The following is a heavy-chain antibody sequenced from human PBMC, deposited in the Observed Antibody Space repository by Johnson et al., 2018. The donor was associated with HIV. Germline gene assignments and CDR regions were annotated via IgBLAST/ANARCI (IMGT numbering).Heavy chain of an antibody. Sequence: EVQVLESGGGLVEPGGSLRLSCAASRFTFSNYWMHWVRQAPGKGLVWVSRINTDGNSTNYADSVKGRFTISRDNAKNIMYLQMNSLRGEGTAVYYWAREGGSYPGETVDDAFDFWGQGTMVTVSS. V-gene: IGHV3-74*02. CDR1: RFTFSNYW. CDR3: AREGGSYPGETVDDAFDF. J-gene: IGHJ3*01. CDR2: INTDGNST. D-gene: IGHD3-16*02.